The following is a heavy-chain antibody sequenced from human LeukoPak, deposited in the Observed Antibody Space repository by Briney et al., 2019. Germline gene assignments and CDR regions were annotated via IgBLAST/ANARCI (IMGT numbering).Heavy chain of an antibody. D-gene: IGHD2-15*01. Sequence: ASVKVSCKVSGYTLTELSMHWVRQAPGKGLERMGGFDPEDGETIYAQKFQGRVTMTEDTSTDAAYMELSSLRSEDTAVYYCATDLPLGVVAATPRAGYWGQGTLVTVSS. CDR2: FDPEDGET. V-gene: IGHV1-24*01. CDR3: ATDLPLGVVAATPRAGY. J-gene: IGHJ4*02. CDR1: GYTLTELS.